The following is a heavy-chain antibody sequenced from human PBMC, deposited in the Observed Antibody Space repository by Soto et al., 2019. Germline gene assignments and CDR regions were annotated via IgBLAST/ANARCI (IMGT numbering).Heavy chain of an antibody. Sequence: QVQLVESGGGVVQPGRSLRLSCAASGFTFSSYAMHWVRQAPGKGLEWVAVISYDGSNKYYADSVKGRFTISRDNYKNTLYLQMNSLRAEDTAVYYCARERTGTYYYGSGSYWFDYWGQGTLVTVSS. CDR1: GFTFSSYA. D-gene: IGHD3-10*01. V-gene: IGHV3-30-3*01. J-gene: IGHJ4*02. CDR3: ARERTGTYYYGSGSYWFDY. CDR2: ISYDGSNK.